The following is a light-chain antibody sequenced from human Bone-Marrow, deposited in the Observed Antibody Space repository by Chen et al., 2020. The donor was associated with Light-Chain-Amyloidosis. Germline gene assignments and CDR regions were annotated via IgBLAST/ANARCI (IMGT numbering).Light chain of an antibody. J-gene: IGLJ3*02. CDR3: QSYQGSSQGV. CDR2: EDD. Sequence: NFMLTQPHSVSESPGKTVIISCTRSSGSIATNYVQWYQQRPGSSPTTVIYEDDQRPSGVPDRFSGSSDRSSNSASLTISGLKTEDEADYDCQSYQGSSQGVFGGGTKLTVL. CDR1: SGSIATNY. V-gene: IGLV6-57*01.